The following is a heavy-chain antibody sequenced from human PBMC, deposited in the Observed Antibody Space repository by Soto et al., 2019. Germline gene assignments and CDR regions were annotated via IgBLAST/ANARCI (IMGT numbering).Heavy chain of an antibody. CDR1: GYTFTSYG. CDR3: ARSVGRDILTGYYDGTDV. V-gene: IGHV1-18*04. Sequence: GASVKVSGKASGYTFTSYGISWVRQAPGQGLEWMGWISAYNGNTNYAQKLQGRVTMTTDTSTSTAYMELRSLRSDDTAVYYCARSVGRDILTGYYDGTDVWGQGPTVTVSS. J-gene: IGHJ6*02. CDR2: ISAYNGNT. D-gene: IGHD3-9*01.